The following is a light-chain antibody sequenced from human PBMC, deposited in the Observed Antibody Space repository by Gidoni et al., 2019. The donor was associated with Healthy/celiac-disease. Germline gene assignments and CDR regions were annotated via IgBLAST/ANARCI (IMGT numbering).Light chain of an antibody. Sequence: IQMIQSPSSLSASVGDRVTITRQASQDISSYLNLYQQRPGRAPKLLIYDTSKLETGVPSRFSGSGSGTDFTFVISSLQPEDIATYYCQQYESLPLTFGGGTKVEIK. CDR1: QDISSY. CDR3: QQYESLPLT. V-gene: IGKV1-33*01. J-gene: IGKJ4*01. CDR2: DTS.